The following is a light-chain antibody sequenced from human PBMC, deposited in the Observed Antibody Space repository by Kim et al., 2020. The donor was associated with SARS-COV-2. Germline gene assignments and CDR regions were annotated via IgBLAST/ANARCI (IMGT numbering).Light chain of an antibody. CDR3: HQYDSYPPT. CDR2: EAS. V-gene: IGKV1-16*01. Sequence: ASVGNTVSRACRASLGISNYLAWFRQKPGKAPESLIYEASTLQSGVPSRFQGSGSGTEFTLTINSLQPDDFATYYCHQYDSYPPTFGQGTKLEI. J-gene: IGKJ2*01. CDR1: LGISNY.